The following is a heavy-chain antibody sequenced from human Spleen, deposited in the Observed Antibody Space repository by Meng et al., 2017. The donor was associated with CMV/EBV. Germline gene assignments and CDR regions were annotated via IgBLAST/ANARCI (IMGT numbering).Heavy chain of an antibody. V-gene: IGHV3-21*04. CDR3: ASAYCSSTSCYFPADAFDI. CDR1: GFTFSSYT. J-gene: IGHJ3*02. Sequence: GGSLRLSCAASGFTFSSYTMNWVRQAPGKGLEWVSSISSSGTYIYYADSVKGRFTISRDNAKNSLYLQMNSLRAEDTAVYYCASAYCSSTSCYFPADAFDIWGQGTMVTVSS. D-gene: IGHD2-2*01. CDR2: ISSSGTYI.